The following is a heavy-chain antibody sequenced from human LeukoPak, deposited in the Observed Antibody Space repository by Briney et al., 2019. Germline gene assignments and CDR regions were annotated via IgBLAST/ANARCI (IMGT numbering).Heavy chain of an antibody. CDR2: IFPTASST. J-gene: IGHJ3*02. Sequence: GEALKISLNGSGYNFTNHWIDLVRQSPRKGLEWVGIIFPTASSTRYIPPFRRQITMSADKSISTAYLQWSGLKAWDTAIYYCARHSRRWFAGGGFDIWGQGTMVGVSS. D-gene: IGHD2-15*01. CDR1: GYNFTNHW. V-gene: IGHV5-51*01. CDR3: ARHSRRWFAGGGFDI.